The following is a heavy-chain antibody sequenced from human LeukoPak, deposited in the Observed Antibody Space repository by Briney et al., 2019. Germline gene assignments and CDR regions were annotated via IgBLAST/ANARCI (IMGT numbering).Heavy chain of an antibody. CDR1: GFTFSSYA. CDR2: INGSGGGT. J-gene: IGHJ4*02. D-gene: IGHD2-15*01. V-gene: IGHV3-23*01. CDR3: AKNLRYCSGGSCYSEYFDN. Sequence: GGSLRLSCAASGFTFSSYAISWVRQAPGKGLEWVSAINGSGGGTYYADSVKGRFTISGDNSKNTLYLQMNSLRAEDTAVYYCAKNLRYCSGGSCYSEYFDNWGQGTLVTVSS.